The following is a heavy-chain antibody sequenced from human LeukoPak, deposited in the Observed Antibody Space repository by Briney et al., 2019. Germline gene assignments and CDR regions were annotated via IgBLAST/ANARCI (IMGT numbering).Heavy chain of an antibody. CDR3: AKHMTPESTTPYYYGMDV. V-gene: IGHV3-21*01. D-gene: IGHD2-15*01. Sequence: GGSLRLSCAPSGFIFSSYSMNCVRQAPGEGLEWVSSISKSGIYIYYAHSVKGRFTISRDNDKNSLFMQMNSLRPEDTAVYFCAKHMTPESTTPYYYGMDVWGQGTTVTVSS. CDR1: GFIFSSYS. CDR2: ISKSGIYI. J-gene: IGHJ6*02.